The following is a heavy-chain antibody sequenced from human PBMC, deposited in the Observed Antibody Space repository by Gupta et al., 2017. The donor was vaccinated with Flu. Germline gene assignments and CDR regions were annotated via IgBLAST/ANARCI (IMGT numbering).Heavy chain of an antibody. D-gene: IGHD2-2*01. J-gene: IGHJ6*02. Sequence: QVQLVQSGAEVKKPGASVKVSCKASGYTFTSYDINWVRPATGQGLEWMGWMNPNSGNTGDAEKCQGRVTMTRNTSISTADRELSSLISEDMAVYYCARIFRDTVVVPYRHNFDGMDVWGQGTTVTVSS. CDR3: ARIFRDTVVVPYRHNFDGMDV. V-gene: IGHV1-8*01. CDR1: GYTFTSYD. CDR2: MNPNSGNT.